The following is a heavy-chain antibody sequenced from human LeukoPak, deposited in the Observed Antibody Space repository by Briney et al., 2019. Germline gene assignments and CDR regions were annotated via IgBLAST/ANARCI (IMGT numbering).Heavy chain of an antibody. J-gene: IGHJ1*01. Sequence: SETLSLTCTIFGDSVSRRDSYLDWIRQPPGKGLEWIGTIYYSGRTYYSPSLKSRVTLSIDMSNNQFSLILSSVTAADTALYFCARRRYYDSSGYLEWGQGTLVTVSS. V-gene: IGHV4-39*01. CDR1: GDSVSRRDSY. CDR2: IYYSGRT. D-gene: IGHD3-22*01. CDR3: ARRRYYDSSGYLE.